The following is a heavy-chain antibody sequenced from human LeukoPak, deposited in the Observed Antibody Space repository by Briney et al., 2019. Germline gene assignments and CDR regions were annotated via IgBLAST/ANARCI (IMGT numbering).Heavy chain of an antibody. D-gene: IGHD3-10*02. J-gene: IGHJ6*04. Sequence: GGSLRLSCAASGFTFSNYEMNWVRQAPGKGLEWVSYISSSGRSIHYSDSVKGRFTISRDNAKNSLYLQMNSLRAEDTAVYYCAELGITMIGGVWGKGTTVTISS. V-gene: IGHV3-48*03. CDR1: GFTFSNYE. CDR3: AELGITMIGGV. CDR2: ISSSGRSI.